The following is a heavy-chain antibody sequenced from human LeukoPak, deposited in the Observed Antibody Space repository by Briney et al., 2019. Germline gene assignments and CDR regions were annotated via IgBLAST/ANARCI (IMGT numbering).Heavy chain of an antibody. J-gene: IGHJ4*02. CDR3: ARGENYYDNSGYDY. V-gene: IGHV4-34*01. Sequence: SETLSLTCTVSGGSISSYYWYWIRQPPGKGLEWIGEINHSGTTNYNPSLKSRVTISVDTSKNQFSLKLSSVTAADTAVYYCARGENYYDNSGYDYWGQGTLVTVSS. D-gene: IGHD3-22*01. CDR1: GGSISSYY. CDR2: INHSGTT.